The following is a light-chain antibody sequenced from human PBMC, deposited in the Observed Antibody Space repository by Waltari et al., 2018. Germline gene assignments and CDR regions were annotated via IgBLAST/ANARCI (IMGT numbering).Light chain of an antibody. CDR1: QSILHSSSNRND. CDR3: QQFYSTPYT. CDR2: WAS. V-gene: IGKV4-1*01. J-gene: IGKJ2*01. Sequence: DIVMTQSPDSLAVSLGERATINCKSSQSILHSSSNRNDLAWYQHKHGQPPKPLSFWASSRESGVPDRFSGSGSGTDFTLTISSLQAEDVAVYYCQQFYSTPYTFGQGTKLEI.